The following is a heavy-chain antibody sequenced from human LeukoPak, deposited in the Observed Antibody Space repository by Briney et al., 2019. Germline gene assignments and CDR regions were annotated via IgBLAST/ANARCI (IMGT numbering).Heavy chain of an antibody. J-gene: IGHJ4*02. CDR3: ALISYCTTVTCFFLEY. V-gene: IGHV1-18*01. Sequence: ASVKVSCKASGYTFTNYHITWVRQAPGQGLEWMGWISTNDGNTNYAQNLQGRVTMTKDTSTSTAYMELRSLRSDDTAVHYCALISYCTTVTCFFLEYWGQGTLVTVSS. CDR2: ISTNDGNT. D-gene: IGHD2-8*01. CDR1: GYTFTNYH.